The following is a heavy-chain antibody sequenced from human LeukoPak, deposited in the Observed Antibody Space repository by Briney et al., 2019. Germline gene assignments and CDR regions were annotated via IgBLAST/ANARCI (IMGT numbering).Heavy chain of an antibody. CDR2: INHSGST. D-gene: IGHD5-24*01. Sequence: SETLSLTCAVYGGSFSGYYWSWIRQPPGKGLEWIGEINHSGSTNYNPSLKSRVAISVDTSKYQFSLKLSSVTAADTAVYYCVREMATPVDYWGQGTLVTVSS. CDR1: GGSFSGYY. CDR3: VREMATPVDY. V-gene: IGHV4-34*01. J-gene: IGHJ4*02.